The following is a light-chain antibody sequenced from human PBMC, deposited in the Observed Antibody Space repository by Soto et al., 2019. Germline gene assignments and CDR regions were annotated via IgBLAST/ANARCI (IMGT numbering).Light chain of an antibody. CDR2: LGS. CDR1: QILLHRNGCNF. J-gene: IGKJ1*01. V-gene: IGKV2-28*01. Sequence: DIVMTQSPLSLPVTPVEPASISCMSSQILLHRNGCNFLDWYLQKLVQSPQLLTYLGSNRASGVPDSFCVRGSGTDCTLEISRVEAEDVGVYYCMQTLQTWTFGQGTKVE. CDR3: MQTLQTWT.